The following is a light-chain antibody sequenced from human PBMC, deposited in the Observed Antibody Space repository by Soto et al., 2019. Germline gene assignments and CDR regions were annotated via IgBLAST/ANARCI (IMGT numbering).Light chain of an antibody. CDR3: QHYSVSPPWT. Sequence: DIQMTQSPSTLPASVGDRVTITCRASQSVDDCLAWFQQKPGKVPKVLIDRASSLDSGVPSRFSGRGWGTELTLTITSLQPEDFATYYCQHYSVSPPWTCGRGTKVEI. V-gene: IGKV1-5*03. CDR2: RAS. J-gene: IGKJ1*01. CDR1: QSVDDC.